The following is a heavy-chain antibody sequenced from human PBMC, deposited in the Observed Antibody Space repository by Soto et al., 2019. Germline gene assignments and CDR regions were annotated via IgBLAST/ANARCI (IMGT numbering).Heavy chain of an antibody. V-gene: IGHV4-31*03. J-gene: IGHJ4*02. CDR2: IYSRGST. D-gene: IGHD4-17*01. Sequence: TLSLTCSVSGASISSGVYYWSWIRQHPGKGLEWIGYIYSRGSTYYNPSLKSRVTISVDTSKNQFSLKLSSVTAADTAVYYCASLYGYFDYWGQGTLVTVSS. CDR3: ASLYGYFDY. CDR1: GASISSGVYY.